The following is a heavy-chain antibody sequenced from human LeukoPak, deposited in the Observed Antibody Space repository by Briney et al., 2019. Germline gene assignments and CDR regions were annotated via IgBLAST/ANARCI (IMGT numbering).Heavy chain of an antibody. J-gene: IGHJ3*02. CDR3: AREYSSSSGRRAFDI. V-gene: IGHV4-59*08. CDR1: GGSISSYY. CDR2: IYYSGST. D-gene: IGHD6-6*01. Sequence: SETLSLTCTVSGGSISSYYWNWIRQPPGKGLEWIGYIYYSGSTNYDPSLKSRVTILVDTSKNQFSLRLSSVTAADTAVYYCAREYSSSSGRRAFDIWGQGTMVTVSS.